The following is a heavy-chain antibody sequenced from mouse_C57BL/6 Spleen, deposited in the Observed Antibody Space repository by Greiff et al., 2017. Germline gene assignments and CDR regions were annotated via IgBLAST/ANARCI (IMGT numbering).Heavy chain of an antibody. J-gene: IGHJ2*01. CDR1: GYTFTSYW. CDR3: ARGRYYGFFDY. CDR2: INPSNGGT. D-gene: IGHD1-1*01. Sequence: QVQLQQPGTELVKPGASVKLSCKASGYTFTSYWMHWVKQSPGQGLEWIGVINPSNGGTNYNEKFKSKATLTVDKSSSTAYMQLSSLTSEDSAVYYCARGRYYGFFDYWGQGTTLTVSS. V-gene: IGHV1-53*01.